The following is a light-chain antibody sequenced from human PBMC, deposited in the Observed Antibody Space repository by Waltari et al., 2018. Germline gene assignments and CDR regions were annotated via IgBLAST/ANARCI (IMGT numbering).Light chain of an antibody. CDR1: QGINSY. J-gene: IGKJ4*01. CDR3: QQISSYPLT. V-gene: IGKV1-9*01. CDR2: GAS. Sequence: DIQLTQSPSFLSASVGDRVIITCRASQGINSYLAWYQQKPGKAPKLLIYGASTLQNGVPPRFSGSGSVTEVTLKISSLQPEDLATYYCQQISSYPLTFGGGTKVEIK.